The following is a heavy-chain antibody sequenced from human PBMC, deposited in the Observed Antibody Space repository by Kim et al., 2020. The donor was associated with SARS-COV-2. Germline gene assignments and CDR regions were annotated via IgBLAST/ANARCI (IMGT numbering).Heavy chain of an antibody. CDR3: ARDGTAMVFDY. CDR2: T. Sequence: TNYARKLQSRVTMTTDTSTSTAYMELRSLRSDDTAVYYCARDGTAMVFDYWGQGTLVTVSS. D-gene: IGHD5-18*01. J-gene: IGHJ4*02. V-gene: IGHV1-18*01.